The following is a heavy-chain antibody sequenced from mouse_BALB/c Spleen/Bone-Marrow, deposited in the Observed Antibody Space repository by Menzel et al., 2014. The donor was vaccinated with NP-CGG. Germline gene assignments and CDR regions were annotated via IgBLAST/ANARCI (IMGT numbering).Heavy chain of an antibody. CDR3: TRKGALITHYYAMDY. CDR1: GFTFSSFG. J-gene: IGHJ4*01. CDR2: ISSGSSTI. D-gene: IGHD2-4*01. Sequence: EVKLVESGGGLVQPGGSRKLSCAASGFTFSSFGMHWVRQAPEKGLEWVAYISSGSSTIYYADTVKGRFTISRDNPKNTLFLQMTSLGSEDTAMYYCTRKGALITHYYAMDYWGQGTSVTVSS. V-gene: IGHV5-17*02.